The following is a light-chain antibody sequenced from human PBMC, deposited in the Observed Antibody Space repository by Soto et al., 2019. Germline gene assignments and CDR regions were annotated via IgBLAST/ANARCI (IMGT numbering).Light chain of an antibody. CDR1: QDVSHH. J-gene: IGKJ3*01. V-gene: IGKV1-27*01. Sequence: DIQMTQSPSSLSASVGDRVTIICRASQDVSHHLAWYQQKPGKDPKLLIYAAFALRSGVPSRFSGSGSGTDFTLTISSLQPEDVGTYYCQKYNSAPLTFGPGTKVEIK. CDR2: AAF. CDR3: QKYNSAPLT.